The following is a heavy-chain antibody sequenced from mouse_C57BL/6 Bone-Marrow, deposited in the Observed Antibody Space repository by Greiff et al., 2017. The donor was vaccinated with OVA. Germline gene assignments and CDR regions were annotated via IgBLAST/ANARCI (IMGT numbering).Heavy chain of an antibody. J-gene: IGHJ4*01. CDR1: GFNIKDDY. D-gene: IGHD1-1*01. CDR3: TTSYYGSGVMDY. Sequence: VQLQQSGAELVRPGASVKLSCTASGFNIKDDYMHWVKQRPEQGLAWIGWIDPENGDTEYASKFQGKATITADTSSNTAYLQLSSLTSEDTAVYYCTTSYYGSGVMDYWGQGTSVTVSS. CDR2: IDPENGDT. V-gene: IGHV14-4*01.